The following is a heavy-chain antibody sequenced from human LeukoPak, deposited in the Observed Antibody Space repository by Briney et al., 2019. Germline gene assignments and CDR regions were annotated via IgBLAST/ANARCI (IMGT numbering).Heavy chain of an antibody. CDR1: GFTFSSYW. D-gene: IGHD2-2*02. Sequence: GGSLRLSCAASGFTFSSYWMSWVRQAPGKGLEWVANIKQDGGEKYYVDSVKGRFTISRDNAKNSLYLQMNSLRAEDTAVYYCARDPFVVVPAAIPPSEYYYYMDVWGKGTTVTVSS. J-gene: IGHJ6*03. CDR2: IKQDGGEK. V-gene: IGHV3-7*01. CDR3: ARDPFVVVPAAIPPSEYYYYMDV.